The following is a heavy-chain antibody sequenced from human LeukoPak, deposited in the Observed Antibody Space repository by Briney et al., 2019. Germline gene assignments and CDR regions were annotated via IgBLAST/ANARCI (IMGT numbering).Heavy chain of an antibody. V-gene: IGHV3-30*02. D-gene: IGHD4-17*01. J-gene: IGHJ4*02. Sequence: GGSLRLSCAASGFTFSSYGMHWVRQAPGKGLEWVAFIRYDGSNKYYADSVKGRFTISRDNSKNTLYLQMSSLRAEDTAVYYCAKDTVTQGLLDYWGQGTLVTVSS. CDR1: GFTFSSYG. CDR3: AKDTVTQGLLDY. CDR2: IRYDGSNK.